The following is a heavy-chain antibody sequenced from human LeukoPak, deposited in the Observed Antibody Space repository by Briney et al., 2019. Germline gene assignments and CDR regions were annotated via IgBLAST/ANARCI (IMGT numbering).Heavy chain of an antibody. CDR2: INAGNGNT. V-gene: IGHV1-3*01. CDR3: ARDLAYYDSSPRPGGY. Sequence: ASVKVSCKASGYTFTSYAMHWVRQASGQRLEWMGWINAGNGNTKYSQKFQGRVTITRDTSTSTVYMELNSLRSEDTAVYYCARDLAYYDSSPRPGGYWGQGTLVTVSS. CDR1: GYTFTSYA. J-gene: IGHJ4*02. D-gene: IGHD3-22*01.